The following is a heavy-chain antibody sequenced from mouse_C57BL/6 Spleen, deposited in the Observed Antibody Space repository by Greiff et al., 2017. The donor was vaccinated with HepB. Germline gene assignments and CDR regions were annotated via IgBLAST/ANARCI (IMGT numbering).Heavy chain of an antibody. V-gene: IGHV1-4*01. J-gene: IGHJ4*01. CDR2: INPSSGYT. D-gene: IGHD2-4*01. CDR1: GYTFTSYT. CDR3: ARTYYDYDGYAMDY. Sequence: QVQLKESGAELARPGASVKMSCKASGYTFTSYTMHWVKQRPGQGLEWIGYINPSSGYTKYNQKFKDKATLTADKSSSTAYMQLSSLTSEDSAVYYCARTYYDYDGYAMDYWGQGTSVTVSS.